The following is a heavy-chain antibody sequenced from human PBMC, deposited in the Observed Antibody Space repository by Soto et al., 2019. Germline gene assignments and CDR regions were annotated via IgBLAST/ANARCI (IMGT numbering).Heavy chain of an antibody. CDR2: VYYSGST. CDR1: SGSISTSPYY. Sequence: TSETLSLTCIVSSGSISTSPYYWAWIRQPPGKGLEWIGSVYYSGSTYYNPSLKSRVTISVDTSKNHFSLNLSSVTAADTAVYYCARHPISAAGRNGRFLYYFDYWGQGTLVTVSS. J-gene: IGHJ4*02. V-gene: IGHV4-39*01. CDR3: ARHPISAAGRNGRFLYYFDY. D-gene: IGHD6-13*01.